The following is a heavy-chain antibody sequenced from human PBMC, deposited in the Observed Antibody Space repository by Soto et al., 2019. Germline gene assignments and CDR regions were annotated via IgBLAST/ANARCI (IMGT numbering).Heavy chain of an antibody. V-gene: IGHV3-13*01. CDR1: GFTFSSYD. D-gene: IGHD4-17*01. CDR2: IGTAGDT. J-gene: IGHJ3*02. Sequence: QPGGSLRLSCAASGFTFSSYDMHWVRQATGKGLEWVSAIGTAGDTYYPGSVKGRFTISRENAKNSLYLQMNSLRAGDTAVYYCARVSWGRLRGAFDIWGQGTMVTVSS. CDR3: ARVSWGRLRGAFDI.